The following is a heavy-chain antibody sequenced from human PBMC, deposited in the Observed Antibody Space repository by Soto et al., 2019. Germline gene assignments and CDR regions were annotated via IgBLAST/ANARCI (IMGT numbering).Heavy chain of an antibody. D-gene: IGHD3-3*01. CDR3: ARAGRRSGDYTSGWLDP. CDR1: SGSINSGDYY. Sequence: QVQLQESGPGLVKPSETLSLTCTVSSGSINSGDYYWSWIRQPPGKGLEWIGYIYYSGTTYYNPSLKSRVTISADTAKNVFSLKLSSVTAADTAVYYCARAGRRSGDYTSGWLDPWGQGTVVTVSS. CDR2: IYYSGTT. J-gene: IGHJ5*02. V-gene: IGHV4-30-4*01.